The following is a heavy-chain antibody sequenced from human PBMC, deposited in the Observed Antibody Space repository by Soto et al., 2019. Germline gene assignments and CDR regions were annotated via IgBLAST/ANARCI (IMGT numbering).Heavy chain of an antibody. V-gene: IGHV1-69*02. CDR3: ATSYGSGSRAFDY. CDR2: FNPILSMS. Sequence: QVQLVQSGAEVKKPGSSVKVSCKASGDTFSFYSINWVRQAPGLGLEWMGRFNPILSMSNSAQKFQGRVTLTADKSTSTAYMVLSSLRSEDTAMHYCATSYGSGSRAFDYWGQGALVTVSS. D-gene: IGHD3-10*01. CDR1: GDTFSFYS. J-gene: IGHJ4*02.